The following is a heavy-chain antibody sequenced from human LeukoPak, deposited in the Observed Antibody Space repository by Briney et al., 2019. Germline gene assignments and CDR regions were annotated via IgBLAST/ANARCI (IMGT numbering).Heavy chain of an antibody. V-gene: IGHV1-69*13. J-gene: IGHJ4*02. CDR2: IIPIFGTA. CDR3: ARDTLLWFGELEPFDY. Sequence: ASVKVSCKASGGTFSSYAISWVRQAPGQGLEWMGGIIPIFGTANYAQKFQGRVTITADESTSTAYVVLSSLRSEDTAVYYCARDTLLWFGELEPFDYWGQGTLVTVSS. CDR1: GGTFSSYA. D-gene: IGHD3-10*01.